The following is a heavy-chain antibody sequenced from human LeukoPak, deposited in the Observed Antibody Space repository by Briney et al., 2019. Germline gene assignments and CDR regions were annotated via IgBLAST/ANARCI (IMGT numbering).Heavy chain of an antibody. J-gene: IGHJ4*02. V-gene: IGHV3-48*01. CDR1: GFIFSSYS. D-gene: IGHD3-3*02. CDR2: IRTSDPTI. Sequence: GGSLRLSCVACGFIFSSYSMNWVRQAPGKGLEWISYIRTSDPTIYYADSVKGRFTISRDNAKNSLYLQMDSLRAEDTAVYYCARDHLWAFDHWGQGTLVTISS. CDR3: ARDHLWAFDH.